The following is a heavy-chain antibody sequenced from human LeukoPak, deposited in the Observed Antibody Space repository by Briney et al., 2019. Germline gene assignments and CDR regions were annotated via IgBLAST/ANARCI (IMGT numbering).Heavy chain of an antibody. CDR3: TKGTNAGIVGASDS. J-gene: IGHJ4*02. CDR2: ISWNSGGI. D-gene: IGHD1-26*01. Sequence: GGSLRLSCAASGFTFSSYGMSWVRQAPGKGLEWVSGISWNSGGIDYVDSVKGRFTISRDNTKNSLYLQMNSLRVEDMALYYCTKGTNAGIVGASDSWGQGILVTVSS. V-gene: IGHV3-9*03. CDR1: GFTFSSYG.